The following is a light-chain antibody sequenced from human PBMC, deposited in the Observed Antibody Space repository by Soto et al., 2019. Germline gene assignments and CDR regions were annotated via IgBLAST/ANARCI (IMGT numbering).Light chain of an antibody. Sequence: DTQMTQSPSSLSASVGDRVTITCQASRDITDYLNWYQQKPGKAHKLLIYDASNLETGVPSRFSGSGSGTDFTLTITSLQPEDIATYYCKQFDNVPLTFGGGTKVDIK. V-gene: IGKV1-33*01. CDR2: DAS. CDR3: KQFDNVPLT. CDR1: RDITDY. J-gene: IGKJ4*01.